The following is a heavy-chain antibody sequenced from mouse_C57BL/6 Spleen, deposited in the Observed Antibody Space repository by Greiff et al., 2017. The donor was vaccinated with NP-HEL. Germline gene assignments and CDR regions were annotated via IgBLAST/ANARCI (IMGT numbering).Heavy chain of an antibody. CDR2: IYPGDGDT. CDR1: GYAFSSSW. CDR3: ARCDSNRAMDY. V-gene: IGHV1-82*01. Sequence: QVQLQQPGPELVKPGASVKISCKASGYAFSSSWMNWVKQRPGKGLEWIGRIYPGDGDTNYNGKFKGKATLTADKSSSTAYMQLSSLTSEDSAVYFCARCDSNRAMDYWGQGTSVTVSS. J-gene: IGHJ4*01.